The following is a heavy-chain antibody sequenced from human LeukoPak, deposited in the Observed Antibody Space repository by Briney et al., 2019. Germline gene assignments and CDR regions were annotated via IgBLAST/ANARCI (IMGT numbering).Heavy chain of an antibody. CDR2: IWNDGSHE. Sequence: GGSLRLSCAASGFTFSSYGMHWVRQAPGKGLEWVAVIWNDGSHEYYADSEKGRFTISRDNSRNTVYLQMNSLRAEDTAVYYCTAEWRLLWCLGYWGQGTLVTVSS. CDR1: GFTFSSYG. J-gene: IGHJ4*02. D-gene: IGHD4/OR15-4a*01. V-gene: IGHV3-33*01. CDR3: TAEWRLLWCLGY.